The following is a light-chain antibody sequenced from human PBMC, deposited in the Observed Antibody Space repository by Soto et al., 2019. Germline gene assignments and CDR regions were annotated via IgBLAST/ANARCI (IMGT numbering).Light chain of an antibody. V-gene: IGKV3-11*01. Sequence: EIVLTQSPATLSLSPGERATLSCRASPSVPNYLAWYQQKPGQAPRLLIYGASSRAIHTPDRFSGSGSGTDFTIPLSGLEPEDFAVYYCQQFGKSLWTVGQGTKLDTK. CDR2: GAS. J-gene: IGKJ1*01. CDR1: PSVPNY. CDR3: QQFGKSLWT.